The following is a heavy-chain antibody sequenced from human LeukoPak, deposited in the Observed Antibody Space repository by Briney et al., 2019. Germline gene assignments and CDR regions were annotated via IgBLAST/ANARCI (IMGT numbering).Heavy chain of an antibody. CDR3: ARRGYTHEWFDP. CDR1: GYSFSSYW. Sequence: GESLTISCKGSGYSFSSYWIGWVRQMPGKSLEWMGIIYPADSDTRYNPSFKGQVTISADKSISTAYLQWSSLKASDTAMYYCARRGYTHEWFDPWGQGTLVTVSS. CDR2: IYPADSDT. V-gene: IGHV5-51*01. D-gene: IGHD5-12*01. J-gene: IGHJ5*02.